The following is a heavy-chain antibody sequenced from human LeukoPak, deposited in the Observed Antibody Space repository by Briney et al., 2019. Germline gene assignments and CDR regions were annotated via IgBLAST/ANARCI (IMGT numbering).Heavy chain of an antibody. CDR2: INPNSGGT. CDR3: ARVFDGGSYYGESVGY. Sequence: RASVKVSCKASGYTFTGYYMHWVRQAPGQGLEWMGWINPNSGGTNYAQKFQGRVTMTRDTSISTAYMELSRLRSDDTAVYYRARVFDGGSYYGESVGYWGQGTLVTVSS. V-gene: IGHV1-2*02. J-gene: IGHJ4*02. CDR1: GYTFTGYY. D-gene: IGHD1-26*01.